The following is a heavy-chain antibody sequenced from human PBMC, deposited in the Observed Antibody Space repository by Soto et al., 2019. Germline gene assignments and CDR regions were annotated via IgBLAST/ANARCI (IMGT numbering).Heavy chain of an antibody. CDR1: GYTFSSYH. J-gene: IGHJ4*02. V-gene: IGHV1-46*01. CDR2: INPSSGSR. D-gene: IGHD6-6*01. Sequence: ASVKVSCKASGYTFSSYHMYWVRQAPGQGLEWMGVINPSSGSRIYAQKFKDRVTMTRDTSTSTVYMDLSSLRSEDTAVYYCGRAYSGSSSPDYWGQGTLVTVSS. CDR3: GRAYSGSSSPDY.